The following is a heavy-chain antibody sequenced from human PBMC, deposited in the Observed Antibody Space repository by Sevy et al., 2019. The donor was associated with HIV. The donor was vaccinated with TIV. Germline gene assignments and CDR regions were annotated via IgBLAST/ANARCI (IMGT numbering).Heavy chain of an antibody. D-gene: IGHD6-13*01. Sequence: GGSLRLSCAASGFTFSSYAMSWVRQAPGKGLEWVSAISGSGGSTYYADSVKGRFTIPRDNSKNTLYLQMNSLRAEDTAVYYCAKHLRGYSSSWYYFDYWGQGTLVTVSS. J-gene: IGHJ4*02. CDR3: AKHLRGYSSSWYYFDY. CDR1: GFTFSSYA. CDR2: ISGSGGST. V-gene: IGHV3-23*01.